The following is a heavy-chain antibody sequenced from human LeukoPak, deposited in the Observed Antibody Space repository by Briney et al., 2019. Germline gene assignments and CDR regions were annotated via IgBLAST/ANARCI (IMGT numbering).Heavy chain of an antibody. Sequence: PGGSLRLSCAASGFTFSDYYMTWIRQATGKGLKWVSYISGSGSSKYYADSVKGRFTISRDNAKNSLYLQMNSLRVEDTAVYYCASSQSSVAGIVGGWGQGTMVTVSS. J-gene: IGHJ4*02. CDR2: ISGSGSSK. CDR1: GFTFSDYY. CDR3: ASSQSSVAGIVGG. V-gene: IGHV3-11*04. D-gene: IGHD6-19*01.